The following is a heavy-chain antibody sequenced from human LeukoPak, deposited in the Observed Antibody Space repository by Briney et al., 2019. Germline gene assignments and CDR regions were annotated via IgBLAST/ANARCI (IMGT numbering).Heavy chain of an antibody. CDR3: ARGFGEFLDY. V-gene: IGHV3-30-3*01. CDR1: GFTFSNYA. J-gene: IGHJ4*02. D-gene: IGHD3-10*01. Sequence: PGGSLRLSCAASGFTFSNYAMSWVRQAPGKGLEWVAVISYDGSNKYYADSVKGRFTISRDNSKNTLYLQMNSLRAEDTAVYYCARGFGEFLDYWGQGTLSPSPQ. CDR2: ISYDGSNK.